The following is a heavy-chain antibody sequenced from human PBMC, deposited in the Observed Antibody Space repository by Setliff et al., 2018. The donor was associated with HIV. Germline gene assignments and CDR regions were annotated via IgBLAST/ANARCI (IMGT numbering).Heavy chain of an antibody. Sequence: SETLSLTCAVSGGSISSDNWWTWVRQPPGKGLEWIGEIYHSEYTNYNASLKSRVSMSVDKSKNQLSLKLTSVTAADTAVYYCARGRRRSSTPYYFDYWGQGTLVTVSS. CDR3: ARGRRRSSTPYYFDY. CDR2: IYHSEYT. J-gene: IGHJ4*02. CDR1: GGSISSDNW. V-gene: IGHV4-4*02.